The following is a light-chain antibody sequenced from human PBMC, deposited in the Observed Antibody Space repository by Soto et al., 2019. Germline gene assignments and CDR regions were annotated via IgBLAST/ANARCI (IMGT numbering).Light chain of an antibody. CDR3: SSYTSNSTVV. CDR2: DVS. J-gene: IGLJ2*01. CDR1: SSDVGGYNY. V-gene: IGLV2-14*01. Sequence: QSALTQPASVSGSPGQSITISCTGTSSDVGGYNYVSWYQQHPGKAPKLMIFDVSNRPSGVSNHFSGSKSGNTASLTISGLQAEDEADYYCSSYTSNSTVVFGGGTKVTVL.